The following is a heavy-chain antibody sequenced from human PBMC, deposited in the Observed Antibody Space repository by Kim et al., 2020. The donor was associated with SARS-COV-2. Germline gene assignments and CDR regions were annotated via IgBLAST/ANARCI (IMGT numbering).Heavy chain of an antibody. CDR3: TTDVVKGGDYYYGMDV. D-gene: IGHD2-15*01. Sequence: GGSLRLSCAASGFTFSNAWMSWVRQAPGKGLEWVGRIKSKTDGGTTDYAAPVKGRFTISRDDSKNTLYLQMNSLKTEDTAVYYCTTDVVKGGDYYYGMDVWGQGTTVTVSS. CDR2: IKSKTDGGTT. V-gene: IGHV3-15*01. CDR1: GFTFSNAW. J-gene: IGHJ6*02.